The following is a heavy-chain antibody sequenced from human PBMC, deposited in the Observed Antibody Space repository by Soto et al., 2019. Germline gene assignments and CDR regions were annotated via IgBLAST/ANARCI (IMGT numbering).Heavy chain of an antibody. CDR2: ISSSSSYI. CDR1: GFTFSSYS. J-gene: IGHJ5*02. CDR3: ARVFGNYDGENWFDP. D-gene: IGHD4-4*01. V-gene: IGHV3-21*01. Sequence: GGSLRLSCAASGFTFSSYSMNWVRQAPGKGLEWVSSISSSSSYIYYADSVKGRFTISRDNAKNSLYLQMNSLRAEDTAVYYCARVFGNYDGENWFDPWGQGTLVTVSS.